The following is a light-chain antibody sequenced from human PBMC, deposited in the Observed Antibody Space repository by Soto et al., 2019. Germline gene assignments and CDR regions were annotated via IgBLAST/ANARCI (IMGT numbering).Light chain of an antibody. J-gene: IGKJ4*01. CDR3: QQHDSSPLT. CDR1: QGVSRY. Sequence: EIVLTRSPGTLSLSPGERATLSCRASQGVSRYLAWYQQKHGQAPRLLIYGASSRATGTPDRFSGSGSGTDFTLTISRLEPEDFAVYHCQQHDSSPLTFGGGTKVEIK. CDR2: GAS. V-gene: IGKV3-20*01.